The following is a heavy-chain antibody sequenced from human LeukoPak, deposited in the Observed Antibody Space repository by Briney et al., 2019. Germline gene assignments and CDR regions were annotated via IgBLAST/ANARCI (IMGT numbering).Heavy chain of an antibody. V-gene: IGHV5-51*01. Sequence: GESLKISCKGFGYSFTTYWIAWVRQMPGKGLEWMGVIYPGDSDTRYSPSFQGQVTLSADKSISTAYLQWSSLKASDTAIYYCARALVGAATLSYWGQGTLVTVSS. CDR2: IYPGDSDT. CDR3: ARALVGAATLSY. CDR1: GYSFTTYW. J-gene: IGHJ4*02. D-gene: IGHD1-26*01.